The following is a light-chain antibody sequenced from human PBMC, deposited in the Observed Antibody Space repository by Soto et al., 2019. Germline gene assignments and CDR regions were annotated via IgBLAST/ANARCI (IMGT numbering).Light chain of an antibody. Sequence: EIVMTQSPATLSVSPGERVTLSCRASESVSSNLAWYQQKPGQAPRLLIYTASTRATRIPARFSGSGSGTEFTLTISSLQSEDFAVYHCHQFNIWPYTFGQGTKLEI. J-gene: IGKJ2*01. V-gene: IGKV3-15*01. CDR3: HQFNIWPYT. CDR2: TAS. CDR1: ESVSSN.